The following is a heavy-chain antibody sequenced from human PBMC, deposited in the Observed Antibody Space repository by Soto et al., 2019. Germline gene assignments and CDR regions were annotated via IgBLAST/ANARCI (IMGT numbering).Heavy chain of an antibody. V-gene: IGHV3-11*06. CDR2: ISSSSSYT. J-gene: IGHJ3*02. D-gene: IGHD6-13*01. CDR3: ARDRGVWGAAASDAFDI. CDR1: GFTFSDYY. Sequence: GSLRLSCAASGFTFSDYYMSWIRQAPGKGLEWVSYISSSSSYTNYADSVKGRFTISRDNAKNSLYLQMNSLRAEDTAVYYCARDRGVWGAAASDAFDIWGQGTMVTVSS.